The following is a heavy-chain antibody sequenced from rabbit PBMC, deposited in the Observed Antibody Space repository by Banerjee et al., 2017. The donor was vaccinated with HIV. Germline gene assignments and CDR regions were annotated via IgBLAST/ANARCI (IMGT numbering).Heavy chain of an antibody. D-gene: IGHD3-1*01. CDR1: GFDFSDYG. J-gene: IGHJ4*01. CDR3: VRDTWHFKL. V-gene: IGHV1S47*01. Sequence: QEQVVESGGGLVQPGGSLKLSCKASGFDFSDYGVSWVRQAPGKGLEWIGYIDPVFGSTYYASWVNGRFTISSHNAQNMLYLQLNSLTAADTATYFCVRDTWHFKLWGQGTLVTVS. CDR2: IDPVFGST.